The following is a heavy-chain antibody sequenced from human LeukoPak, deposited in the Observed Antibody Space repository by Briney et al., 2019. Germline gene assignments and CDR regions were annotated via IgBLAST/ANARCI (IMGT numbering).Heavy chain of an antibody. CDR2: ISSSGNPL. CDR1: GFTFSSYE. D-gene: IGHD2-2*02. Sequence: GGSLRLSCAASGFTFSSYEMNWVRQSPGKGLEWVSYISSSGNPLYYTDSVKGRFTISRDNAKNSLYLQMNSLRAEDTAVYYCATYRHYYYAVDVWGQGTTVTVSS. CDR3: ATYRHYYYAVDV. V-gene: IGHV3-48*03. J-gene: IGHJ6*02.